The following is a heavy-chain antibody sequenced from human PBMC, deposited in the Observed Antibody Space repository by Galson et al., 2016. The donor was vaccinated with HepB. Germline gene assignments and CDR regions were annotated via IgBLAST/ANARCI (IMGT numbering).Heavy chain of an antibody. CDR1: GFTFRNYA. J-gene: IGHJ4*02. D-gene: IGHD3-3*01. V-gene: IGHV3-30*14. Sequence: SLRLSCAASGFTFRNYAISWVRQTPGKGLEWMAVISYDGSEKYYADSLKGRFTISRDNSENTLFLQMNSLRPDDTAVYYCATDSSGRAWSAKSQGAFEYWGQGTLVTVSS. CDR3: ATDSSGRAWSAKSQGAFEY. CDR2: ISYDGSEK.